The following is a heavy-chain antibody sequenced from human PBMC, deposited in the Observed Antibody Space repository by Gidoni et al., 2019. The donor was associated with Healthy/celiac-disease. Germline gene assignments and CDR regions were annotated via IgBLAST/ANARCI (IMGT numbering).Heavy chain of an antibody. CDR2: IYYSGST. J-gene: IGHJ5*02. Sequence: DSCPGLVKPSQTLSLTCTVSGGSISSGGYYWSCIRQHPGKGLEWIGYIYYSGSTYYNPSLKSRVTISVDTSKNQFSLKLSSVTAADTAVYYCARASRIAVAGTRWFDPWGQGTLVTGSA. CDR1: GGSISSGGYY. V-gene: IGHV4-31*03. CDR3: ARASRIAVAGTRWFDP. D-gene: IGHD6-19*01.